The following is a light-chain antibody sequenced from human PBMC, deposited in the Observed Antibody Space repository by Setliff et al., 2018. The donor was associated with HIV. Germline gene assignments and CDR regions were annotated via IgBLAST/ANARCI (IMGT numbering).Light chain of an antibody. CDR3: CSYATSSTSFVL. Sequence: QSALAQPASVSGSPGQSITISCTGTSSDVGSYDLVSWYQQHPGKAPKLMIYEVSKRPSGVSNRFSGSKSGNTASLTISGLQAEDEADYYCCSYATSSTSFVLFGGGTQLTVL. V-gene: IGLV2-23*02. CDR2: EVS. CDR1: SSDVGSYDL. J-gene: IGLJ2*01.